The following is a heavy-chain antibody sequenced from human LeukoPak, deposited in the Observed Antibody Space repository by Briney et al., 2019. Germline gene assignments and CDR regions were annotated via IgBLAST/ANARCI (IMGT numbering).Heavy chain of an antibody. J-gene: IGHJ4*02. CDR1: GFTFSTYA. Sequence: GSLRLSCAASGFTFSTYAMTWARQAPGKGLEWVSLISRGGDVTYYADSVKGRFTISRDSSKNTLYLQMHSLRAEDTAVYYCAARPGEVAVPYDYWGQGTLVTVSS. V-gene: IGHV3-23*01. D-gene: IGHD2-15*01. CDR2: ISRGGDVT. CDR3: AARPGEVAVPYDY.